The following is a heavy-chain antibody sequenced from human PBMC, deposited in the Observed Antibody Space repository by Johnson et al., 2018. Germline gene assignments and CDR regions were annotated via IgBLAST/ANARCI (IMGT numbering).Heavy chain of an antibody. D-gene: IGHD4-23*01. CDR2: IYYSGST. CDR1: GGSISSYY. CDR3: ARGGSNPYYYYGMDV. J-gene: IGHJ6*02. Sequence: QVQLQESGPGLVKPSETLSLTCTVSGGSISSYYWSWIRQPPGKGLEWIGYIYYSGSTNYNPSLKSRVTISVDTSQNQFSLKLRAVTAADTAVYYCARGGSNPYYYYGMDVWGQGTTVTVSS. V-gene: IGHV4-59*12.